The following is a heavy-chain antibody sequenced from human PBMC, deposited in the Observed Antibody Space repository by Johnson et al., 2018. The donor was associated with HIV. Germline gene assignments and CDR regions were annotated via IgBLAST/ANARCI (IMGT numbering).Heavy chain of an antibody. CDR3: AKLPYYYDSSGPLRGAFDI. CDR2: IRYDGSNK. D-gene: IGHD3-22*01. Sequence: VQLVESGGGVVQPGRSLRLSCAASEFTFSTYGMHWVRQAPGKGLEWVAFIRYDGSNKYYADSVKGRFTISRDNSKNTLYLQMNSLRAEDTAVYYCAKLPYYYDSSGPLRGAFDIWGQGTMVTVSS. CDR1: EFTFSTYG. J-gene: IGHJ3*02. V-gene: IGHV3-30*02.